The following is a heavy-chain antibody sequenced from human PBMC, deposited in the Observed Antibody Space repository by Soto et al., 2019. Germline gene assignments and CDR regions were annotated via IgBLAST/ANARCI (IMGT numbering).Heavy chain of an antibody. CDR2: IIPIFGTA. Sequence: QVQLVQSGAEVKKPGSSVKVSCKASGGTFSSYAISWVRQAPGQGLEWMGGIIPIFGTANYAQKFQGRVTITADESTSTAYMELSSLRSEDTAVYYCASASSGWAYDYYYGMDVWGQGTTVTVSS. CDR3: ASASSGWAYDYYYGMDV. D-gene: IGHD6-19*01. V-gene: IGHV1-69*01. CDR1: GGTFSSYA. J-gene: IGHJ6*02.